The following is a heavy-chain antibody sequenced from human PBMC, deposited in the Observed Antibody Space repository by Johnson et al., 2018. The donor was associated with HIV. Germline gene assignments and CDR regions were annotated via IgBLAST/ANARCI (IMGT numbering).Heavy chain of an antibody. CDR1: GFTFSSYA. CDR2: ISYDGSNK. D-gene: IGHD1-26*01. CDR3: ARDSGAPGNDAFDI. Sequence: QEQLVESGGGVVQPGRSLRLSCAASGFTFSSYAMHWVRQAPGKGLEWVAVISYDGSNKYYADSLKGRFTISRDNSKNTLYLQMNSLRPEDTALYFCARDSGAPGNDAFDIWGQGTMVTVSS. J-gene: IGHJ3*02. V-gene: IGHV3-30*04.